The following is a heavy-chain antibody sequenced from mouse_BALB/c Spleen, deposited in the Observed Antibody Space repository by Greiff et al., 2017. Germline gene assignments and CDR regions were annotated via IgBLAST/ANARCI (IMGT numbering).Heavy chain of an antibody. CDR1: GFNIKDYY. J-gene: IGHJ4*01. CDR2: IDPENGNT. CDR3: VIYYGNYDAMDY. V-gene: IGHV14-1*02. Sequence: EVQPYQSGAELVRPGALVKLSCKASGFNIKDYYMHWVTQRPEQGLEWIGWIDPENGNTIYDPKFQGKASITADTSSNTAYLQLSSLTSEDTAFYYCVIYYGNYDAMDYWGQGTSVTVSS. D-gene: IGHD2-1*01.